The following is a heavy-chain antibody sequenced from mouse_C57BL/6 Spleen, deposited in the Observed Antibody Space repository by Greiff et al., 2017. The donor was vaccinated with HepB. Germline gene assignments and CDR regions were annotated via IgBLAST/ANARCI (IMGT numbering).Heavy chain of an antibody. CDR3: AREEAYYSNYAMDY. J-gene: IGHJ4*01. Sequence: QVQLKESGAELVRPGTSVKVSCKASGYAFTNYLIEWVKQRPGQGLEWIGVINPGSGGTNYNEKFKGKATLTADKSSSTAYMQRSSLTSEDSAVYFWAREEAYYSNYAMDYWGQGTSVTVSS. CDR2: INPGSGGT. D-gene: IGHD2-5*01. V-gene: IGHV1-54*01. CDR1: GYAFTNYL.